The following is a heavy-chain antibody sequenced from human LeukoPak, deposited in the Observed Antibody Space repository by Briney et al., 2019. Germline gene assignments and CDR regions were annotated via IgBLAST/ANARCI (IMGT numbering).Heavy chain of an antibody. J-gene: IGHJ4*02. D-gene: IGHD5-12*01. Sequence: GASVKVSCKASGYTITSYGISWVRQAPGQGLEWMGWISAYNGNTNYAQKLQGRVTMTTDTSTSTAYMELRSLRSDDTAVYYCARTGGFVDIVATIDRALDYWGQGTLVTVSS. CDR1: GYTITSYG. V-gene: IGHV1-18*01. CDR2: ISAYNGNT. CDR3: ARTGGFVDIVATIDRALDY.